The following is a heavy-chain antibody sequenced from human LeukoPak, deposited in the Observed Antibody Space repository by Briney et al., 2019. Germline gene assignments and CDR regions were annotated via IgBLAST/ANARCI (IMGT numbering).Heavy chain of an antibody. CDR1: GYTFTGYY. CDR2: IIPILGIA. V-gene: IGHV1-69*04. D-gene: IGHD1-26*01. J-gene: IGHJ5*02. Sequence: SVKVSCKASGYTFTGYYMHWVRQAPGQGLEWMGRIIPILGIANYAQKFQGRVTITADKSTSTAYMELSSLRSEDTAVYYCARVLGSYSSNWFDPWGQGTLVTVSS. CDR3: ARVLGSYSSNWFDP.